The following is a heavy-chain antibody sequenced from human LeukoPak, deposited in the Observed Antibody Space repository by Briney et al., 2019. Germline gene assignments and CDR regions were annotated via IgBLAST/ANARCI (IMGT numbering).Heavy chain of an antibody. CDR3: ARAGWYCSGGSCLVDWFDP. Sequence: ASVKVSCKASGYTFTGYYMHWVRQAAGQGLEWMRWINPNSGGTNYAQKLQGRVTMTRDTSISTAYMELSRLRSDDTAVYYCARAGWYCSGGSCLVDWFDPWGQGTLVTVSS. CDR2: INPNSGGT. J-gene: IGHJ5*02. D-gene: IGHD2-15*01. V-gene: IGHV1-2*02. CDR1: GYTFTGYY.